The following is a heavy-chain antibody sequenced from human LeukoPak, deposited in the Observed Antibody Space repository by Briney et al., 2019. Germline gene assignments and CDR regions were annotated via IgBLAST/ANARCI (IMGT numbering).Heavy chain of an antibody. CDR2: IKGKTDGGTR. CDR1: GFTFSDAW. Sequence: GGSLRLSCAGSGFTFSDAWMNWVRQAPAXGLEWLGSIKGKTDGGTRDYAAPVKGRFTISRDDSKNTLYLQMNSLKTEDTAVYYCTTDIWYYTTSDYWGQGTLVTVSS. J-gene: IGHJ4*02. V-gene: IGHV3-15*01. CDR3: TTDIWYYTTSDY. D-gene: IGHD3-10*01.